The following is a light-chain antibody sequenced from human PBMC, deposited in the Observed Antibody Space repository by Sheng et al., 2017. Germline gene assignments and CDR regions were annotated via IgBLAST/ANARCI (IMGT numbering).Light chain of an antibody. V-gene: IGKV1-6*01. CDR3: QQYNSYSET. Sequence: AIQMTQSPSSLSASVGDRVTITCRASQGIRNDLGWYQQKPGRAPRLLIYAASNLESGVPSRFSGSGSGTDFILTISSLQPEDLGTYYCQQYNSYSETFGQGTKVEIK. CDR2: AAS. CDR1: QGIRND. J-gene: IGKJ1*01.